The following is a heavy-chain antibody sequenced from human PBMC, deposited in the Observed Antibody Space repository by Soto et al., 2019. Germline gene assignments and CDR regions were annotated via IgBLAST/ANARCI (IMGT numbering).Heavy chain of an antibody. J-gene: IGHJ4*02. CDR2: IIPILGIA. D-gene: IGHD2-21*01. CDR3: ARDGAYCGGDCPSRFDY. V-gene: IGHV1-69*04. CDR1: GGTFSSYT. Sequence: GASVKVSCKASGGTFSSYTISWVRQAPGQGLEWMGRIIPILGIANYAQKFQGRVMITADKSTSTAYMELSSLRSEDTAVYYCARDGAYCGGDCPSRFDYWGQGTLVTVSS.